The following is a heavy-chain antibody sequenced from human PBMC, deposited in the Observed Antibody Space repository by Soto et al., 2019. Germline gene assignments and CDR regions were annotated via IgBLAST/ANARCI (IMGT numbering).Heavy chain of an antibody. CDR3: ARLERYYSSGSY. J-gene: IGHJ4*02. D-gene: IGHD3-10*01. Sequence: QLQLQESGPGLVKPSETLSLTCTVSGDSISISSYYWGWIRQPPGKGLEWIGSIYYSGTTYYNPSLKSRVTISVDTSKNQFSLKLSSVTAADTAVYYCARLERYYSSGSYWGQGTLVTVSS. CDR1: GDSISISSYY. CDR2: IYYSGTT. V-gene: IGHV4-39*01.